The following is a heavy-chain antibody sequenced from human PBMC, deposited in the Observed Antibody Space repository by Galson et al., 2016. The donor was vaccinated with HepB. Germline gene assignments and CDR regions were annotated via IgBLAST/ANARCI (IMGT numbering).Heavy chain of an antibody. J-gene: IGHJ4*02. D-gene: IGHD6-19*01. CDR1: RGSMRSSTYH. CDR2: IYYSGST. Sequence: SETLSLTCTVSRGSMRSSTYHWGWIRQSPGKGLQWIGSIYYSGSTYYNPSLKSRVTISVDTSKNQFSLKLSSVTAADTAVYYCARHPPQQWLVQFDYWGQGTLVTVSS. CDR3: ARHPPQQWLVQFDY. V-gene: IGHV4-39*01.